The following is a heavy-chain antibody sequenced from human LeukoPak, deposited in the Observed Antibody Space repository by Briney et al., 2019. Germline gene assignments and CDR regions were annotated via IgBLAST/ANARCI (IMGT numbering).Heavy chain of an antibody. J-gene: IGHJ5*02. D-gene: IGHD6-13*01. CDR1: GGPISNYY. V-gene: IGHV4-4*07. CDR2: IYTSGST. Sequence: SETLSLTCTVSGGPISNYYWSWIRQPAEKGLEWIGRIYTSGSTDYNPSLNSRVTISVEKSKNQFSLNLRSVTAADTAVYYCARGAAVGTEWFDPWGQGTLVTVSS. CDR3: ARGAAVGTEWFDP.